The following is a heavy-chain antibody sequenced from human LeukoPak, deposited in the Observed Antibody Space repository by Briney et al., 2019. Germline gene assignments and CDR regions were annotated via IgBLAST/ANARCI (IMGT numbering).Heavy chain of an antibody. Sequence: PGGSLRLSCAASGFTFDDFAMHWVRQAPGKGLEWVSSISWNSDNIAYADSVKGRFTISRDNAKNSLYLQMNSLRPEDTAMYYCAKHGLFIAGGVKVFGPTWFDPWGQGTLVTVSS. J-gene: IGHJ5*02. CDR1: GFTFDDFA. V-gene: IGHV3-9*01. CDR3: AKHGLFIAGGVKVFGPTWFDP. CDR2: ISWNSDNI. D-gene: IGHD3-16*01.